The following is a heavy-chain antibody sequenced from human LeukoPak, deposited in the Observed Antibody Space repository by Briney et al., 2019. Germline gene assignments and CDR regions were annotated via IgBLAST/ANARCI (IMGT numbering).Heavy chain of an antibody. D-gene: IGHD6-13*01. Sequence: PGGSLRLSCAASGFTFSSYGMHWVRQAPGKGLEWVAVISYDGSNKYYADSVKGRFTISRDNSKNTLYLQMNSPRAEDTAVYHCAKVLKLGIAAAGLLDYWGQGTLVTVSS. CDR2: ISYDGSNK. V-gene: IGHV3-30*18. CDR3: AKVLKLGIAAAGLLDY. J-gene: IGHJ4*02. CDR1: GFTFSSYG.